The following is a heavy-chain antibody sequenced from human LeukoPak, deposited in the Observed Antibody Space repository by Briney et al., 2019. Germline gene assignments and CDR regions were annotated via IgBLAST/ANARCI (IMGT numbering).Heavy chain of an antibody. J-gene: IGHJ6*02. CDR3: ARVVATDYSDCYGIDV. CDR2: MNPNSGNT. V-gene: IGHV1-8*01. Sequence: AASVKVSCKASGYTFTSYDINWVRQAPGQGIEWMGWMNPNSGNTGYAQKFQGRVTMTRNTSISTAYMELSSVRSADTAVYYCARVVATDYSDCYGIDVWGQGTTVTVSS. D-gene: IGHD5-12*01. CDR1: GYTFTSYD.